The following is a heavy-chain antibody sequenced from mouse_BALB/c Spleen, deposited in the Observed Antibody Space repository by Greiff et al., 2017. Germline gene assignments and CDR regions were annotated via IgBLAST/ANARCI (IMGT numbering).Heavy chain of an antibody. J-gene: IGHJ4*01. CDR2: IDPYNGGT. V-gene: IGHV1S135*01. Sequence: VQLKESGPELVKPGASVKVSCKASGYAFTSYNMYWVKQSHGKSLEWIGYIDPYNGGTSYNQKFKGKATLTTDKSSSTAYMQLSRLTSEDSAVYFCARQLGLRRDYWGQGTSVTVSS. CDR1: GYAFTSYN. CDR3: ARQLGLRRDY. D-gene: IGHD3-1*01.